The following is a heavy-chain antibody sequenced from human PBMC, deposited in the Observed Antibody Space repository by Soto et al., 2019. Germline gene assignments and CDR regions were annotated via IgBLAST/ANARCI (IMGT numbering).Heavy chain of an antibody. V-gene: IGHV4-31*03. CDR2: IYYSGST. Sequence: QVQLQESGPGLVKPSQTLSLTCTVPGGPISSGGYYWRWIRQHPGKGLEWIGYIYYSGSTYYNPSLKSRVTISVDTSKNQYSLKLSSVTAADTAVYYCARSGPDSGYDNWGQGTLVTVSS. J-gene: IGHJ4*02. CDR3: ARSGPDSGYDN. CDR1: GGPISSGGYY. D-gene: IGHD5-12*01.